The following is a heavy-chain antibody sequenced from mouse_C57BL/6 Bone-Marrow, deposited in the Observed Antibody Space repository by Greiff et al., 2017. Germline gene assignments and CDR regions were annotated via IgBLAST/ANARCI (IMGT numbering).Heavy chain of an antibody. CDR1: GYTFTSYW. CDR2: VNPSNGGT. Sequence: QVQLKQPGTELVKPGASVKLSCKASGYTFTSYWMHWVKQRPGQGLEWIGNVNPSNGGTNYNEKFKSKATLTVDKSSSTAYMQLSSLTSEDSAVXYGASPSTVVATDWYFDVWGTGTTVTVSS. CDR3: ASPSTVVATDWYFDV. D-gene: IGHD1-1*01. V-gene: IGHV1-53*01. J-gene: IGHJ1*03.